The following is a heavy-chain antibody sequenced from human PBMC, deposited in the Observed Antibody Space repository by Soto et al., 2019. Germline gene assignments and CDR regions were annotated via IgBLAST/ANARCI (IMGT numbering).Heavy chain of an antibody. CDR3: ADFSLYSSSPY. V-gene: IGHV3-23*01. CDR2: ISGSGGST. Sequence: EVQLLASGGGLVQPGGSLRLSCAASGFTFSSYAMSWVRQAPGKGLEWVSAISGSGGSTYYADSVKGRFTISSDNSQYSRYLQMNRLRAEDTGVYYCADFSLYSSSPYWGQGTLVTVSS. D-gene: IGHD6-6*01. J-gene: IGHJ4*02. CDR1: GFTFSSYA.